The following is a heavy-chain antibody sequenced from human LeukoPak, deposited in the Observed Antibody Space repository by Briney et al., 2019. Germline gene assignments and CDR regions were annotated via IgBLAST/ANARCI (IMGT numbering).Heavy chain of an antibody. D-gene: IGHD2-2*01. CDR3: ARGRYCSSSSCPWYYYYGMDV. CDR2: IYYTGST. V-gene: IGHV4-61*01. CDR1: GGSVSRDSYY. Sequence: SETLSLTCSVSGGSVSRDSYYWSWIRQPPGKGLEWIAYIYYTGSTKYNPSLKSRVTISVDTSKNQFSLKLSSVTAADTAVYYCARGRYCSSSSCPWYYYYGMDVWGQGTTVTVSS. J-gene: IGHJ6*02.